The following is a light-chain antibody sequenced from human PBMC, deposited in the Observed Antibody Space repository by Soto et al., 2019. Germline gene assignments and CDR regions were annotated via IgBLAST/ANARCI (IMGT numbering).Light chain of an antibody. CDR1: QSISSY. CDR3: QPYNGYSRT. J-gene: IGKJ1*01. CDR2: AAS. V-gene: IGKV1-39*01. Sequence: DIQMTPSPSSLSASVGDRVTITCRASQSISSYLNWYQQKPGKAPKLLIYAASSLQSGVPSRFSGSGSGTEFTLTISSLQPDDFATYYCQPYNGYSRTFGQGTKGDIK.